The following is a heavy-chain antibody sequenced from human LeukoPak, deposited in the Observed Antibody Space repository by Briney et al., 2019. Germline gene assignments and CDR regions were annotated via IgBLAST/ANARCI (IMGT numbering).Heavy chain of an antibody. CDR3: ARGLYCSSWQYVDY. Sequence: PSESLSPTCAVYGGSSSGSCWSWIRQPPGKGLEWLGEINHIASINCSAARKSRVTISVDTSKNQLDQKLSSVTPADTAVYYCARGLYCSSWQYVDYWGQGTLVTVSS. V-gene: IGHV4-34*01. CDR2: INHIASI. J-gene: IGHJ4*02. CDR1: GGSSSGSC. D-gene: IGHD6-13*01.